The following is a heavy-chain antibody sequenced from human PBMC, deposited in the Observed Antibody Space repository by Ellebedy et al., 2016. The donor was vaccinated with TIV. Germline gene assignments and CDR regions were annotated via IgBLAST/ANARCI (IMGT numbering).Heavy chain of an antibody. J-gene: IGHJ5*02. CDR3: ARGRVQTRGHWFDP. CDR1: GGSFSAYD. CDR2: INHSGST. D-gene: IGHD1-1*01. Sequence: MPSETLSLTCAVYGGSFSAYDWGWIRQPPGKGLEWIGEINHSGSTNYNPSLKSRVTISVDTSKNQFSLKLTSVTAADTAVYYCARGRVQTRGHWFDPWGQGTLVTVSS. V-gene: IGHV4-34*01.